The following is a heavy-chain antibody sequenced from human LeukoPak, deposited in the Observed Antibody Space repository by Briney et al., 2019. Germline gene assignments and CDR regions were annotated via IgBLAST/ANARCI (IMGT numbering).Heavy chain of an antibody. CDR2: ISGSGGST. J-gene: IGHJ4*02. CDR1: GFTFSSYA. V-gene: IGHV3-23*01. Sequence: PGGSLRLSCAASGFTFSSYAMSWVRQAPGKGLEWVSAISGSGGSTYYADSVKGRFTISRDNSKNTLYLQMNSLRAEDTAVYYCAKESSYDSSGYYLNDYWGQGTLVTVSS. D-gene: IGHD3-22*01. CDR3: AKESSYDSSGYYLNDY.